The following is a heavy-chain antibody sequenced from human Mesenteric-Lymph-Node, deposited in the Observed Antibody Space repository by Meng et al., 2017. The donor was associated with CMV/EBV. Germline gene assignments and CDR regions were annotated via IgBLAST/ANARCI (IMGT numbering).Heavy chain of an antibody. CDR2: IKQDEHEK. CDR3: AKDQSRVVEPEEGY. D-gene: IGHD2-21*01. V-gene: IGHV3-7*01. CDR1: GFTFRSYW. Sequence: GESLKISCAASGFTFRSYWMSWVRQAPGKGLEWVANIKQDEHEKYYVDSVKGRFTISRDNSKNTLYLQMNSLRAEDTAVYYCAKDQSRVVEPEEGYWGQGTLVTVSS. J-gene: IGHJ4*02.